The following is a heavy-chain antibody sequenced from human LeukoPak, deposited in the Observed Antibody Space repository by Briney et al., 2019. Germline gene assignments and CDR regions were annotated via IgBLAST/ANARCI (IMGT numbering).Heavy chain of an antibody. D-gene: IGHD1-26*01. CDR2: SAVITT. CDR3: ASYLGCELFSYPFDI. J-gene: IGHJ3*02. Sequence: SAVITTYYPLSVKPPFTISTDHSKNPLSLQITSLSADDTAVYYCASYLGCELFSYPFDIWGQGTMVTVSS. V-gene: IGHV3-33*01.